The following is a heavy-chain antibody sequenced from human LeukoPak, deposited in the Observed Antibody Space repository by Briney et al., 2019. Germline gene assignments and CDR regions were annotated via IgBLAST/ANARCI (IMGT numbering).Heavy chain of an antibody. CDR2: INHSGST. J-gene: IGHJ4*02. D-gene: IGHD3-3*01. Sequence: SETLSLTCAAYGGSFSGYYWSWIRQPPGKGLEWIGEINHSGSTNYNPSFKSRVTISVDTSKNQFSLKLSSVTAADTAVYYCARGERGYDFWSGYYIRGKFDYWGQGTLVTVSS. V-gene: IGHV4-34*01. CDR1: GGSFSGYY. CDR3: ARGERGYDFWSGYYIRGKFDY.